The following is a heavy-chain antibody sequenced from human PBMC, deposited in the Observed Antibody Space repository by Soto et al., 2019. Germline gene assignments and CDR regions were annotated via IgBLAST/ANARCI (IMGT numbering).Heavy chain of an antibody. CDR3: AIQGIAVAGVGNWFDP. CDR2: IYYSGST. D-gene: IGHD6-19*01. CDR1: GGSISSSSYY. Sequence: SETLSLTCTVSGGSISSSSYYWGWIRQPPGKGLEWIGSIYYSGSTYYNPSLKSRVTISVDTSKNQFSLKLSSVTAADTAVYYCAIQGIAVAGVGNWFDPWGQGTLVTVS. V-gene: IGHV4-39*01. J-gene: IGHJ5*02.